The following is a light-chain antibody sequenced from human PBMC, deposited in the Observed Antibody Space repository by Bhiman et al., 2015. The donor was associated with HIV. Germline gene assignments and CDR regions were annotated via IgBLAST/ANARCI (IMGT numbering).Light chain of an antibody. Sequence: QSALTQPASVSGSPGQSIAISCTGTSSDVGAYNLVSWYQQHPGKAPKLMICDVNKRPSGVSNRFSGSKSGTSASLAISGLQAEDEAAYYCAGWDDSLNGFVGFGGGTKLTVL. CDR2: DVN. V-gene: IGLV2-14*01. J-gene: IGLJ2*01. CDR1: SSDVGAYNL. CDR3: AGWDDSLNGFVG.